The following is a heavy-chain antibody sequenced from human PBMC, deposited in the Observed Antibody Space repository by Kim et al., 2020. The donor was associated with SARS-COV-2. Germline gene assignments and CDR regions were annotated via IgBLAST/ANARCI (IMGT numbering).Heavy chain of an antibody. Sequence: QQFPGRVTITADESTSTAYMELSSLRSEDTAVYYCARAFTYYYDSSGFDYWGQGTLVTVSS. D-gene: IGHD3-22*01. J-gene: IGHJ4*02. V-gene: IGHV1-69*01. CDR3: ARAFTYYYDSSGFDY.